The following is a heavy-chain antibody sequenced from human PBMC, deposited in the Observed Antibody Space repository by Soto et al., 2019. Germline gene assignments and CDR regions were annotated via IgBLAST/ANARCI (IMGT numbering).Heavy chain of an antibody. CDR1: GGSISSSNW. D-gene: IGHD6-13*01. CDR3: AREPMQPGDY. J-gene: IGHJ4*02. CDR2: IYHSGST. V-gene: IGHV4-4*02. Sequence: QVQLQESGPGLVKPSGTLSLTCAVSGGSISSSNWWSWVRQPPGKGLEWIGEIYHSGSTNYNPSLKXXVXVXXDKSKTQVSLKLSSVTAADTAVYYCAREPMQPGDYWGQGTLVTVSS.